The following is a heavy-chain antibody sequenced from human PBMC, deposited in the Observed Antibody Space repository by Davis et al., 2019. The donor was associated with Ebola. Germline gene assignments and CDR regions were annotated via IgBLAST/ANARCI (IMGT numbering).Heavy chain of an antibody. V-gene: IGHV3-23*01. CDR3: AKAPGGSNPWYFDL. J-gene: IGHJ2*01. D-gene: IGHD1-14*01. Sequence: GESLKISCAASEFTFSSYTMGWVRQAPGKGLEWVSGISSSGGSTYYADSVKGRFTISRDNSKNTLYLQMNSLRAEDTAVYYCAKAPGGSNPWYFDLWGRGTLVTVSS. CDR2: ISSSGGST. CDR1: EFTFSSYT.